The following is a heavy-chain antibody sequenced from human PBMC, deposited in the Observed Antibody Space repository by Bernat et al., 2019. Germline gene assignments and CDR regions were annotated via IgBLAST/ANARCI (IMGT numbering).Heavy chain of an antibody. J-gene: IGHJ4*02. Sequence: EVQLVESGGGLVQPGGSLRLSCAASGFTFSSYSMNWVRQAPGKGLEWVSYISSSSSTIYYADSVKGRFTISRDNAKNTLYLQMNSLRAEDTAVYYCARVGPGRRGEDVDYWGQGTLVTVSS. D-gene: IGHD3-10*01. CDR1: GFTFSSYS. CDR3: ARVGPGRRGEDVDY. V-gene: IGHV3-48*01. CDR2: ISSSSSTI.